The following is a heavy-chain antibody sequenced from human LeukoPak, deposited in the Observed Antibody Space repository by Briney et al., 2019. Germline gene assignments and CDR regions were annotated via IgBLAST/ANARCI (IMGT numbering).Heavy chain of an antibody. Sequence: SVKVSCKASGGTFSSYAISWVRQAPGQGLEWMGGIIPIFGTANYAQKFQGRVTITADESTSTAYMELSSLRSEDTAVYYCARGPKLPIGYCSSNSCYSPFDYWGQGTLVTVSS. CDR1: GGTFSSYA. V-gene: IGHV1-69*13. CDR2: IIPIFGTA. J-gene: IGHJ4*02. D-gene: IGHD2-2*02. CDR3: ARGPKLPIGYCSSNSCYSPFDY.